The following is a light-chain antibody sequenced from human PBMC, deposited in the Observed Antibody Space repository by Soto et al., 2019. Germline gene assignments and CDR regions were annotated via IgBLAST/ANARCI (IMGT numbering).Light chain of an antibody. CDR3: CSCGICRTLV. V-gene: IGLV2-23*01. CDR1: SSDVGSYNL. J-gene: IGLJ3*02. Sequence: QSALTQPASVSGSPGQSITISCTGTSSDVGSYNLVSWYQQYPGKAPKLIIYEDNKRPSGVSNRFSGSKSDNTASLTISGLQAEDEAEYHCCSCGICRTLVFGGGTKLTVL. CDR2: EDN.